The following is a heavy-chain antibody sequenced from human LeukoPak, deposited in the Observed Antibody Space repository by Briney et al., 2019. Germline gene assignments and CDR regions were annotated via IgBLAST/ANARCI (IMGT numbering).Heavy chain of an antibody. CDR3: ARETTLGPIGDY. Sequence: GGSLRLSCAASGFTFSSYGMHWVRQAPGEGLEWVAVIWYDGSNKYYADSVKGRFTISRDNSKNTLYLQMNSLRAEDTAVYYCARETTLGPIGDYWGQGTLVTVSS. CDR2: IWYDGSNK. V-gene: IGHV3-33*01. D-gene: IGHD1-14*01. CDR1: GFTFSSYG. J-gene: IGHJ4*02.